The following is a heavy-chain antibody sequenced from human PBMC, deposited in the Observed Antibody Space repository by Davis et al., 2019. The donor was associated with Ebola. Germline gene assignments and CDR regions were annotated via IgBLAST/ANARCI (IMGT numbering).Heavy chain of an antibody. D-gene: IGHD2-2*01. CDR3: VQGTTSCHV. V-gene: IGHV3-23*01. Sequence: GGSLKISCVASGFTFGSYAMNWVRLVPGKGLEWVSSITSGDGAHYAGSVKGRFTISRDNSKDTLFLEMNSLRAEDTALYYCVQGTTSCHVWGQGTLVTVSS. CDR1: GFTFGSYA. CDR2: ITSGDGA. J-gene: IGHJ4*02.